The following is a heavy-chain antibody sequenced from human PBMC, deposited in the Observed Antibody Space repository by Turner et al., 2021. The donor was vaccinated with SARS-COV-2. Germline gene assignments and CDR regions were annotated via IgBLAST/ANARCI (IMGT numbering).Heavy chain of an antibody. Sequence: EVQLVESGGGLVQPGGSLRLSCAAPGFTFSSYWMHWFRQAPGKGLGWVSHINSDGSFTSYADSVKGRFTISRDNAKNTLYLQMNSLRAEDTAVYYCARDQRDSVIWSGYGAFDIWGQGTMVTVSS. CDR1: GFTFSSYW. J-gene: IGHJ3*02. V-gene: IGHV3-74*01. CDR3: ARDQRDSVIWSGYGAFDI. CDR2: INSDGSFT. D-gene: IGHD3-3*01.